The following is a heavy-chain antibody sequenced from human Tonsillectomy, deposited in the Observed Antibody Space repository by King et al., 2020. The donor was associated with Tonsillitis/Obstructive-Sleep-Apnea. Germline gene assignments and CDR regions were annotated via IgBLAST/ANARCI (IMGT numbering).Heavy chain of an antibody. V-gene: IGHV4-59*08. Sequence: QLQESGPGLAKPSETLSLTCTVSGGSISSYYWSWIRQPPGKGLEWIGYISYSGSTNYNPYHKSRVTISVDMSKNQFSLKLSSETAADTAVYYCARHRGGSSWDFDYWGQGTLVTVSS. J-gene: IGHJ4*02. CDR3: ARHRGGSSWDFDY. CDR2: ISYSGST. D-gene: IGHD6-13*01. CDR1: GGSISSYY.